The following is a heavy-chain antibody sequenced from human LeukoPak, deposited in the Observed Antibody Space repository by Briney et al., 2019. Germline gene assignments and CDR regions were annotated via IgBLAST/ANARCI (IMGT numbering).Heavy chain of an antibody. CDR1: GYTFTGYY. V-gene: IGHV1-2*02. D-gene: IGHD1-26*01. Sequence: ASVKVSCKASGYTFTGYYMHWVRHAPGLGLEWMGWINPNSGGTNYAQKFQGRVTMTRHTSISTAYMELSRLRSDDTAVYYCARDLSGSYAFDIWGQGTMVTVSS. CDR3: ARDLSGSYAFDI. J-gene: IGHJ3*02. CDR2: INPNSGGT.